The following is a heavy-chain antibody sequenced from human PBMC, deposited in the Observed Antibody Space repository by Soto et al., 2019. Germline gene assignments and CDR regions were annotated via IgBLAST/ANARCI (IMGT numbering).Heavy chain of an antibody. V-gene: IGHV3-23*01. CDR2: ISGGGNQI. Sequence: EVQLSQSGGGLVQRGGSLRLSCVASGFTFGDYGINWVRQAPGKGLEWVSGISGGGNQIEYSDSVEGRFTVSRDNSKNTVILPIYSLSAGVTAVDFCAKNQDWARPDPGAFDVWGQGTMVTVSS. CDR1: GFTFGDYG. D-gene: IGHD3-9*01. CDR3: AKNQDWARPDPGAFDV. J-gene: IGHJ3*01.